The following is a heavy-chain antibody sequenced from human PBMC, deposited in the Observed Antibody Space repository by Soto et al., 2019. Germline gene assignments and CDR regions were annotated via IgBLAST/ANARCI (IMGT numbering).Heavy chain of an antibody. V-gene: IGHV4-61*01. J-gene: IGHJ4*02. Sequence: PSETLSLTCTVSGGSVSSDSYFWSWVRQPPGKGLEWIGYVSYRGITTYNPSLKSRVTILLGTSKNQISLNLRSVTAADTAVYYCARAQGSGFLVSWGQGTLVTVSS. CDR2: VSYRGIT. CDR1: GGSVSSDSYF. CDR3: ARAQGSGFLVS. D-gene: IGHD3-10*01.